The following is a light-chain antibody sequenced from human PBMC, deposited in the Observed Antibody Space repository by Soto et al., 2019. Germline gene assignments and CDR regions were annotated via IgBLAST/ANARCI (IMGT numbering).Light chain of an antibody. Sequence: QSALTQPASVSGSPGQSITISCTGTSSDVGSYALVSWYQQHPGKAPKLIVFEGTKRPSGISNRFSGSKSGNTASLTISGLRAEDEADYHCCSYAGSDTWVFGGGTKLTVL. CDR2: EGT. CDR1: SSDVGSYAL. V-gene: IGLV2-23*01. CDR3: CSYAGSDTWV. J-gene: IGLJ3*02.